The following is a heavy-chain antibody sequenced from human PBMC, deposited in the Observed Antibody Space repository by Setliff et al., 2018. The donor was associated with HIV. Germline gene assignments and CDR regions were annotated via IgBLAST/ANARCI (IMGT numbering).Heavy chain of an antibody. CDR1: GSTFSTYD. CDR2: MIPNSGNT. J-gene: IGHJ6*02. CDR3: ASRGSRVPYYGMDI. V-gene: IGHV1-8*01. Sequence: ASVKVSCQASGSTFSTYDINWVRQAPGQGPEWMGWMIPNSGNTGYAPKLQGRVTMTRNTSISTAYMELSSLRSDDTAVNYCASRGSRVPYYGMDIWGQGTTVTVSS.